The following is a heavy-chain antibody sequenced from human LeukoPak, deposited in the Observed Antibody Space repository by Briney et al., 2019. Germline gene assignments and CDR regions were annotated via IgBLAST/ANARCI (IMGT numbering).Heavy chain of an antibody. CDR2: INPNSGGT. CDR3: ARQYGDSFDY. V-gene: IGHV1-2*02. CDR1: GYTFTDYY. D-gene: IGHD4-17*01. J-gene: IGHJ4*02. Sequence: ASVTVSCKASGYTFTDYYMHWVRQAPGQGLEWMGWINPNSGGTNYAQKFQGRVTITRDTSISTAYMELSRLRSDDTAVYYCARQYGDSFDYWGQGTLVTVSS.